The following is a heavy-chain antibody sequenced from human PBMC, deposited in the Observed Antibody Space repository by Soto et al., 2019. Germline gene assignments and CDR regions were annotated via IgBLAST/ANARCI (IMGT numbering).Heavy chain of an antibody. CDR1: GGSFSGYY. CDR3: ARERYYYGSHYYGMDV. CDR2: INHSGST. J-gene: IGHJ6*02. V-gene: IGHV4-34*01. Sequence: ASETLSLTCAVYGGSFSGYYWSWIRQPPGKGLEWIGEINHSGSTNYNPSLKSRVTISVDTSKNQFSLKLSSVTAADTAVYYCARERYYYGSHYYGMDVWGQGTTVTVSS. D-gene: IGHD3-10*01.